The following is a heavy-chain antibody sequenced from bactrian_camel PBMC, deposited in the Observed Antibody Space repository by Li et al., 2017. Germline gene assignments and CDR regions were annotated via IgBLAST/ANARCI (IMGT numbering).Heavy chain of an antibody. CDR2: INSRTDNTT. CDR3: AKGGTDSEYEVSNLHY. D-gene: IGHD4*01. J-gene: IGHJ4*01. Sequence: VQLVESGGGLVQPGGSLRLSCTASGFTFRIADMSWIRQAPGKGLEWVSGINSRTDNTTVYAESVKGRFIISIDNAKNTVYLQLNSLKTEDMAMYYCAKGGTDSEYEVSNLHYWGQGTQVTVS. V-gene: IGHV3S40*01. CDR1: GFTFRIAD.